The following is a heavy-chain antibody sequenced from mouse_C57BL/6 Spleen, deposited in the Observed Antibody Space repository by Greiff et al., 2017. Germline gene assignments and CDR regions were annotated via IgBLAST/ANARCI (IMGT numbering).Heavy chain of an antibody. J-gene: IGHJ2*01. V-gene: IGHV1-81*01. CDR1: GYTFTSYG. Sequence: VQLQQSGAELARPGASVKLSCKASGYTFTSYGISWVKQRTGQGLEWIGEIYPRSGNTYYNEKFKGKATLTTDKSSSTAYMELRSLTSEDTAVYFCARGGSGYFDYWGQGTTLTVSS. CDR2: IYPRSGNT. D-gene: IGHD3-2*02. CDR3: ARGGSGYFDY.